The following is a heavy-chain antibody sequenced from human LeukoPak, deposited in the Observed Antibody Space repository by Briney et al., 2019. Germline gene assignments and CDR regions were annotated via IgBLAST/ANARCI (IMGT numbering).Heavy chain of an antibody. CDR3: ARWGVGYSYAYNPIDY. J-gene: IGHJ4*02. CDR2: IKQDGREK. CDR1: GFSFRSYW. Sequence: GGSLRLSCAASGFSFRSYWMNCVRPAPEKGLEWVANIKQDGREKFYVDSVKGRFTISRDNAKNSLYMQMNSLRAEDTAVYYCARWGVGYSYAYNPIDYWGQGTLVTVSS. V-gene: IGHV3-7*05. D-gene: IGHD5-18*01.